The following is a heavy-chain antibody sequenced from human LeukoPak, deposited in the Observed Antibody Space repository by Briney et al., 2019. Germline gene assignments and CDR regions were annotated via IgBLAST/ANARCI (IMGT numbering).Heavy chain of an antibody. J-gene: IGHJ4*02. CDR3: AQDRAYIQFYF. V-gene: IGHV3-NL1*01. D-gene: IGHD5-18*01. CDR1: GFTFSNYG. Sequence: GGSLRLSCAASGFTFSNYGMHWVRQAPGKGLEWVAVIYSGGSTYYADSVKGRFTISRDNSKNTVYLQVNSLRAEDTALYYCAQDRAYIQFYFWGQGTLVTVSS. CDR2: IYSGGST.